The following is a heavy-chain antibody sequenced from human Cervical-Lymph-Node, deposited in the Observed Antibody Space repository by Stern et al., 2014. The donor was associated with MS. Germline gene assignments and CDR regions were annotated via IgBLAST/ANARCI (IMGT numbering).Heavy chain of an antibody. CDR3: AKIYQVTDCSDGISCYNYDAFDI. CDR1: GFTFSDSY. Sequence: QVQLVQSGGGLVKPGGSLRLSCAASGFTFSDSYMTWIRQAPGKGLEWLSSISPGGITTYLADSVKGRFTISRANGRNSLYLQMNTLKAADTAMYYCAKIYQVTDCSDGISCYNYDAFDIWGQGTMVTVSS. V-gene: IGHV3-11*01. J-gene: IGHJ3*02. CDR2: ISPGGITT. D-gene: IGHD2-15*01.